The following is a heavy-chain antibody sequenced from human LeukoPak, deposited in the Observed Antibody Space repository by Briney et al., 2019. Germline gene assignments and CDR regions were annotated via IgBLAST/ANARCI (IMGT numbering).Heavy chain of an antibody. J-gene: IGHJ3*02. D-gene: IGHD3-10*01. CDR2: ISSSGSTI. Sequence: GGSLRLSCAAPGFTFSDYYMSWIRQAPGKGLEWVSYISSSGSTIYYADSVKGRFTISRDNAKNSLYLQMNSLRAEDTAVYYCARDRVNYGSAFDIWGQGTMVTVSS. CDR1: GFTFSDYY. V-gene: IGHV3-11*01. CDR3: ARDRVNYGSAFDI.